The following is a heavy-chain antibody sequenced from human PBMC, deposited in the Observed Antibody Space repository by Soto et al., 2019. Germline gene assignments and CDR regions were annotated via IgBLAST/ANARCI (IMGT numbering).Heavy chain of an antibody. CDR3: ARAVAVAADFDY. D-gene: IGHD6-19*01. CDR1: GYTFTGYA. Sequence: QVQLVQSGAEEKKPGASVKVSCKASGYTFTGYAMHWVRQAPGQRLEWMGWINAGNGNTKYSQKFPGRVTITRDTSASTAYMELSSLRSEDTAVYYCARAVAVAADFDYWGQGTLVTVSS. V-gene: IGHV1-3*05. J-gene: IGHJ4*02. CDR2: INAGNGNT.